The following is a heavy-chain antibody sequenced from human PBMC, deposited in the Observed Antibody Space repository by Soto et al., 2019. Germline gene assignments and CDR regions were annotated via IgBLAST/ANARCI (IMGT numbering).Heavy chain of an antibody. Sequence: SVKVSCKASGGTFSSYTISWVRQAPGQGLEWMGGIIPIFGTANYAQKFQGRVTITADESTSTAYMELSSLRSEDTAVYYCARDRENYYDSSGYYGGAYWGQ. D-gene: IGHD3-22*01. CDR3: ARDRENYYDSSGYYGGAY. CDR1: GGTFSSYT. V-gene: IGHV1-69*13. CDR2: IIPIFGTA. J-gene: IGHJ4*01.